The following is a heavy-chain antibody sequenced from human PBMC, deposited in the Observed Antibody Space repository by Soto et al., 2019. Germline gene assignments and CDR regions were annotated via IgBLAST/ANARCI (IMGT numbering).Heavy chain of an antibody. D-gene: IGHD3-16*02. Sequence: SETLSLTCTVSGGSISSYYWSWIRQPPWKGLEWIGYIYYSGSTNYNPSLKSRVTISVDTSKNQFSLKLSSVTAADTAVYYCARLSDYIWGSYRYHFDYWGQGTLVTVSS. CDR1: GGSISSYY. J-gene: IGHJ4*02. CDR2: IYYSGST. CDR3: ARLSDYIWGSYRYHFDY. V-gene: IGHV4-59*08.